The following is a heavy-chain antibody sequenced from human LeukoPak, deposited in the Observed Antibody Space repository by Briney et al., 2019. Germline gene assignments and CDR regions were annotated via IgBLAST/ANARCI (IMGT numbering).Heavy chain of an antibody. CDR3: ATESTRTPYYYMDV. V-gene: IGHV4-4*07. D-gene: IGHD1-1*01. CDR2: ISSSGSA. Sequence: SETLSLTCTVSGGSISNYYRNWIRQPAGKGLEWIGRISSSGSANYNPSLKSRVTLSVDTSKNQLSLILNSVTAADTAVFYCATESTRTPYYYMDVWGTGTTVIVSS. CDR1: GGSISNYY. J-gene: IGHJ6*03.